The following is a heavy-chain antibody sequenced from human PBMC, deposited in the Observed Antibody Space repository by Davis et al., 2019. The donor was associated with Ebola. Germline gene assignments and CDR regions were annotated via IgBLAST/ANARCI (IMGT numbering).Heavy chain of an antibody. D-gene: IGHD1-1*01. CDR1: GGSISTTYY. CDR3: SDWNR. V-gene: IGHV4-59*04. Sequence: SETLSLTCTVSGGSISTTYYWAWIRQSPGKGLEWIGEIDHSGIRTYNPSLESRVTMSVDTSKNQFSLRLKSLTAADTAVYYCSDWNRWGQGTLVTVSS. J-gene: IGHJ4*02. CDR2: IDHSGIR.